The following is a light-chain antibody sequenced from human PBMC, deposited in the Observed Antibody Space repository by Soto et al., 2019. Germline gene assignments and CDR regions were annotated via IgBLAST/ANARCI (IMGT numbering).Light chain of an antibody. J-gene: IGKJ1*01. CDR1: QSVSSN. CDR2: SAS. Sequence: EIVMTQSAATLSVSPGERATLSCRASQSVSSNLAWYQQKPGQAHRLLIYSASTRATRIPAMCSGSGSGTEFTLTISGRQSEDFAVYYCQQYDKWLWAFGEGTKVEIK. V-gene: IGKV3-15*01. CDR3: QQYDKWLWA.